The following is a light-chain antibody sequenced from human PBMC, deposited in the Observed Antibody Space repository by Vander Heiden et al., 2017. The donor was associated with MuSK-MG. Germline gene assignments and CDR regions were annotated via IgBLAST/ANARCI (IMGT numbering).Light chain of an antibody. Sequence: DIQMTQSPSSLSASVGDRVTITCRASQSISNYLNWYQQKPGKAPNLLIYAASSLQGGVPSRFSGSGSGTDFTLTISSLQPEDFATFYCQQSYSTPFTFGGGTKVXIK. CDR2: AAS. CDR3: QQSYSTPFT. J-gene: IGKJ4*01. V-gene: IGKV1-39*01. CDR1: QSISNY.